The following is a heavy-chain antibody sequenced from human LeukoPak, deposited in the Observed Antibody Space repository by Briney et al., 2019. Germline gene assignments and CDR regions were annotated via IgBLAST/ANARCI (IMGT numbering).Heavy chain of an antibody. V-gene: IGHV3-30*02. CDR2: IRYGGNDE. D-gene: IGHD2-21*01. J-gene: IGHJ3*02. CDR1: GFTFSSNG. CDR3: AVVVVIASDAFDI. Sequence: PGGSLRLSCAASGFTFSSNGMHWVRQAPGKGLEWVAFIRYGGNDERYADSVKGRFTISRDNAKNSLYLQMNSLRAEDTAVYYCAVVVVIASDAFDIWGQGTMVTVSS.